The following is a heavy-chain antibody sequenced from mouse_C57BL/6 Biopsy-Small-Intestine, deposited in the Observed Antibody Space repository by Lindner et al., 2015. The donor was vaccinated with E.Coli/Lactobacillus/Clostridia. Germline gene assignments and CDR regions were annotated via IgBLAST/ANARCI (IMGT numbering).Heavy chain of an antibody. D-gene: IGHD1-1*02. CDR1: GYNFITFG. J-gene: IGHJ4*01. Sequence: SVKVSCKASGYNFITFGINWVRQAPGRGLEWLGWMSPYNDNAEYAQKFQGRVAMTADTSTSTAYMELTTLTSDDTAVYYCTRGRGPRVVVAIPMDAWGQGTQITVSS. V-gene: IGHV1-72*04. CDR2: MSPYNDNA. CDR3: TRGRGPRVVVAIPMDA.